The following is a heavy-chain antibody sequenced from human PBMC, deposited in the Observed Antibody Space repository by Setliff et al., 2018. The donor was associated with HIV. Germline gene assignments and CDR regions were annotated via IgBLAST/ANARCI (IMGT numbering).Heavy chain of an antibody. CDR2: INPNSGDT. J-gene: IGHJ4*02. CDR1: GYTFTTYD. Sequence: ASVKVSCKASGYTFTTYDFHWVRQAPGQGLEWMGWINPNSGDTNYAQKFQGRVTMTSDTSFNTAYMELSRLKSDDTAVYYCARAPMIRSTSGGLDYWGQGTLVTISS. V-gene: IGHV1-2*02. CDR3: ARAPMIRSTSGGLDY. D-gene: IGHD3-22*01.